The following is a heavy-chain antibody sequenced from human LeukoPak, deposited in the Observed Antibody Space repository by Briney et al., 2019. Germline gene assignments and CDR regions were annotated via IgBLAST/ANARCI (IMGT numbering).Heavy chain of an antibody. CDR1: GFTFSRYA. D-gene: IGHD6-19*01. J-gene: IGHJ4*02. Sequence: GGSLRLSCAASGFTFSRYAMHWVRQAPGKGLEWVAVISYDGSNKYYADSVKGRFTISRDNSKNTLYLQMNSLRAEDTAVYYCARDPWLAKFDYWGQGTLVTVSS. V-gene: IGHV3-30-3*01. CDR3: ARDPWLAKFDY. CDR2: ISYDGSNK.